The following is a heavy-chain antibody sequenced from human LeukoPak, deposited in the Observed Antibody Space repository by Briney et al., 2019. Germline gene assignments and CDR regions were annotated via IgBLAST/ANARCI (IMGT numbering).Heavy chain of an antibody. CDR1: GGSISSYY. CDR2: IYYSGST. D-gene: IGHD2-15*01. Sequence: KPLETLSLTCTVSGGSISSYYWSWIRQPPGKGLEWIGYIYYSGSTNYNPSLKSRVTISVDTSKNQFSLKLSSVTAADTAVYYCARDLCSGGSCYGRFDPWGQGTLVTVSP. V-gene: IGHV4-59*01. CDR3: ARDLCSGGSCYGRFDP. J-gene: IGHJ5*02.